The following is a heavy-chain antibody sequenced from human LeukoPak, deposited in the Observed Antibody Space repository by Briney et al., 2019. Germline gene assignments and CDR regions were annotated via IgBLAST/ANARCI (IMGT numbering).Heavy chain of an antibody. V-gene: IGHV1-18*01. CDR2: ISGYDGDT. J-gene: IGHJ4*02. Sequence: ASVKVSCKASGYSFTSYGISWVRQAPGQGLEWMGWISGYDGDTSFAQKVQGRLTMTIDTSTTTAYMELRSLRFDDTAVYYCARCGPMVVVPLDFWGQGTLVTVSS. CDR1: GYSFTSYG. CDR3: ARCGPMVVVPLDF. D-gene: IGHD3-22*01.